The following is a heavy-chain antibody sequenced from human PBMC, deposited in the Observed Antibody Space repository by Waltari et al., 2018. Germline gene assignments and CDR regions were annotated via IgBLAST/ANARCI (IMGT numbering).Heavy chain of an antibody. CDR3: ASSRGTQGYCSCGSCSPFDY. V-gene: IGHV3-33*01. Sequence: QVQLVESGGGVVQPGRSLRLSCAASGFPFSSSGMHWVRQAPGKGLEGVALIWYAVNHKFYADSVKDRFTVSRDNSKNTLFLQMNSLRAEDTAVYYWASSRGTQGYCSCGSCSPFDYWGQGTLVTVSS. CDR1: GFPFSSSG. CDR2: IWYAVNHK. D-gene: IGHD2-15*01. J-gene: IGHJ4*02.